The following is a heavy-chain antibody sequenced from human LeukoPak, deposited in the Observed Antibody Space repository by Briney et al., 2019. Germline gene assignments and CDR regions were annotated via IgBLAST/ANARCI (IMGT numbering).Heavy chain of an antibody. J-gene: IGHJ4*02. CDR3: ARNRGGGSGYSDY. CDR1: GFTFRNYW. D-gene: IGHD3-22*01. V-gene: IGHV3-7*05. Sequence: GGSLRLSCAASGFTFRNYWMDWVRQAPGKGLEWVAMIKQDGSDKYYVDSVKGRFTVSKDNAENPLYLQMNSLRAEDTAVYYCARNRGGGSGYSDYWGQGTLVTVSS. CDR2: IKQDGSDK.